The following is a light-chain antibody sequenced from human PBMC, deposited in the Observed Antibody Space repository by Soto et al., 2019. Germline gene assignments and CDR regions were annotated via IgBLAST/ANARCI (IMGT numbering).Light chain of an antibody. CDR3: MLALQNPYT. CDR1: QSLLHSNGHNY. Sequence: DIVMTQSPLSVPVTPVEPASISCRSRQSLLHSNGHNYLHWYLQKPGQSPQLLIYLDSDRASGVRDRFSGSASGKDFTLKISRVEAEEVGVYCCMLALQNPYTFGPGPKLEI. CDR2: LDS. V-gene: IGKV2-28*01. J-gene: IGKJ2*01.